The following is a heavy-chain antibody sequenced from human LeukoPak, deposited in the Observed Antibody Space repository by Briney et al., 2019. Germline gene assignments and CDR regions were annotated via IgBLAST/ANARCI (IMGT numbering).Heavy chain of an antibody. CDR1: GYTFTGYY. Sequence: ASVKVSCKASGYTFTGYYMHWVRQAPGQGLEWMGIINPSGGSTSYAQKFQGRVTMTRDMSTSTVYMELSSLRSEDTAVYYCARDVVVVVAARVPGTRGSRAFDIWGQGTMVTVSS. J-gene: IGHJ3*02. D-gene: IGHD2-15*01. CDR3: ARDVVVVVAARVPGTRGSRAFDI. CDR2: INPSGGST. V-gene: IGHV1-46*01.